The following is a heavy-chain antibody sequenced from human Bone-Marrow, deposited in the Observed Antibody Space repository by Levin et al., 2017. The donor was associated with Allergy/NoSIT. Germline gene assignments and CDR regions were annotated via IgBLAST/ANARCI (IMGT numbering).Heavy chain of an antibody. D-gene: IGHD4-23*01. CDR1: GFTFSSYA. Sequence: GGSLRLSCAASGFTFSSYAMSWVRQAPGKGLEWVSAISGSGGSTYYADSVKGRFTISRDNSKNTLYLQMNSLRAEDTAVYYCAKSATVVTRRGWYFDLWGRGTLVTVSS. CDR3: AKSATVVTRRGWYFDL. V-gene: IGHV3-23*01. J-gene: IGHJ2*01. CDR2: ISGSGGST.